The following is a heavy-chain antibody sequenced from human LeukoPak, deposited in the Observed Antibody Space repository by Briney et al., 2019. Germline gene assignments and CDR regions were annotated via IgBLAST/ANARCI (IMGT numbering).Heavy chain of an antibody. CDR2: IYYSGST. CDR1: GGSISSSNW. J-gene: IGHJ4*02. CDR3: ARHYGP. D-gene: IGHD3-10*01. V-gene: IGHV4-39*01. Sequence: SETLSLTCAVSGGSISSSNWWSWVRQPPGKGLEWIGSIYYSGSTYYNPSLKSRVTISVDTSKNQFSLKLNSVTATDTAVYYCARHYGPWGQGTLVTVSS.